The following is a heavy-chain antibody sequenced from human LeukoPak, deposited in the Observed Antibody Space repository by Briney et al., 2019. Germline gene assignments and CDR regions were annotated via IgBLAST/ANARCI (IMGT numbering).Heavy chain of an antibody. J-gene: IGHJ4*02. Sequence: ASVKVSCKASGYTFTSYDINWVRQAPGQGLEWMGWISAYNGNTNYAQKLQGRVTMTTDTSTSTAYMELRSLRSDDTAVYYCARDYYGSGSYYNVPPEDYWGQGTLVTVSS. CDR3: ARDYYGSGSYYNVPPEDY. D-gene: IGHD3-10*01. CDR1: GYTFTSYD. V-gene: IGHV1-18*01. CDR2: ISAYNGNT.